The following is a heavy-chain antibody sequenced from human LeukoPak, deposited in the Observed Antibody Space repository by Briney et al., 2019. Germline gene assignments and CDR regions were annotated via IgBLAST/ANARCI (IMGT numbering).Heavy chain of an antibody. D-gene: IGHD6-13*01. V-gene: IGHV3-23*01. CDR3: AKDLSSSWYLRPYYGMDV. J-gene: IGHJ6*02. CDR2: ISGSGGST. Sequence: GGSLRLSCAASGFTFSSYAMSWVRQAPGKGLEWVSAISGSGGSTYYADSVKGRFTISRDNSKNTLYLQMNSLRAEDTAVYYCAKDLSSSWYLRPYYGMDVWGQGTTVTVSS. CDR1: GFTFSSYA.